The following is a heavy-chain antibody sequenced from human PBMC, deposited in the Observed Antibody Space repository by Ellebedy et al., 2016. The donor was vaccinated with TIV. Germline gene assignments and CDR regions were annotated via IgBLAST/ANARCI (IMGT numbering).Heavy chain of an antibody. CDR1: GYTFTGYY. CDR3: ARAGKTYGGNSHVY. J-gene: IGHJ4*02. V-gene: IGHV1-2*02. CDR2: INPNSGGT. D-gene: IGHD4-23*01. Sequence: ASVKVSXXASGYTFTGYYMHWVRQAPGQGLEWMGWINPNSGGTNYAQKFQGRVTMTRDTSISTAYMELSRLRSDDTAVYYCARAGKTYGGNSHVYWGQGTLVTVSS.